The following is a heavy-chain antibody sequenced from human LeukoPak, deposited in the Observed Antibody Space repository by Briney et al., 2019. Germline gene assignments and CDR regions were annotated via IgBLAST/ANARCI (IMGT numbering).Heavy chain of an antibody. CDR2: ISVYNGNT. CDR3: ARGGIGFYCSSTSCYSPFDY. D-gene: IGHD2-2*01. CDR1: GYTFTNYG. V-gene: IGHV1-18*01. Sequence: ASVKVSCKASGYTFTNYGFSWVRQAPGQGLEWMGWISVYNGNTNYAQKLQGRVTMTTDTSTSTAYMELSSLRSEDTAVYYCARGGIGFYCSSTSCYSPFDYWGQGTLVTVSS. J-gene: IGHJ4*02.